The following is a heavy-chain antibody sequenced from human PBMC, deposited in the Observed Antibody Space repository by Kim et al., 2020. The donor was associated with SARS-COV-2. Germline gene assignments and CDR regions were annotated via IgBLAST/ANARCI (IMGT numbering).Heavy chain of an antibody. Sequence: GGSLRLSCAASGFTFSSYSMNWVRQAPGKGLEWVSSISSSSRYIYYADSVKGRFTISRDNAKNSLYLQMNSLRAEDTAVYYCARSTYCSGGSCYPDYWGQGTLVTVSS. CDR1: GFTFSSYS. CDR2: ISSSSRYI. D-gene: IGHD2-15*01. J-gene: IGHJ4*02. CDR3: ARSTYCSGGSCYPDY. V-gene: IGHV3-21*01.